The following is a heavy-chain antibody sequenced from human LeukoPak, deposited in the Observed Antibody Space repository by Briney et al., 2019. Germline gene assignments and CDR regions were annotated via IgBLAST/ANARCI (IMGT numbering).Heavy chain of an antibody. D-gene: IGHD3-9*01. CDR1: GFAFSSYG. V-gene: IGHV3-30*18. J-gene: IGHJ6*02. Sequence: GGSLRLSCAASGFAFSSYGMHWVRQAPGKGLEWVAVISYDGSNKYYADSVKGRFTISRDNSKNTLYLQMNSLRAEDTAVYYCAKDMGKLRYFDWLSPDYGMDVWGQGTTVTASS. CDR2: ISYDGSNK. CDR3: AKDMGKLRYFDWLSPDYGMDV.